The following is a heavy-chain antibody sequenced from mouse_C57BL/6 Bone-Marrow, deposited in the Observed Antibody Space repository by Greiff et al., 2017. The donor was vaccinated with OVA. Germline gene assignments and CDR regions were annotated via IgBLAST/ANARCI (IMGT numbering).Heavy chain of an antibody. CDR1: GYTFTSYW. J-gene: IGHJ2*01. D-gene: IGHD1-1*01. Sequence: QVQLKQPGAELVKPGASVKMSCKASGYTFTSYWITWVKQRPGQGLEWIGDIYPGSGSTNYNEKFKSKATLTVDTSSSTAYMQLSSLTSEDSAVYYCARHYYYDGSSYEYWGQGTTLTVSS. V-gene: IGHV1-55*01. CDR3: ARHYYYDGSSYEY. CDR2: IYPGSGST.